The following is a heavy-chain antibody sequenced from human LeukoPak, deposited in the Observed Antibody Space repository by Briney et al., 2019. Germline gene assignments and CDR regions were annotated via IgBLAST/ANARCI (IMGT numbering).Heavy chain of an antibody. CDR3: ARDPPPDRAGLDY. D-gene: IGHD2-2*01. CDR2: INTNTGNP. V-gene: IGHV7-4-1*02. Sequence: ASVNVSCKASGYTFTSYGISWVRQAPGQGLEWMGWINTNTGNPTYAQGFTGRFVFSLDTSVSTAYLQISSLKAEDTAVYYCARDPPPDRAGLDYWGQGTLVTVSS. J-gene: IGHJ4*02. CDR1: GYTFTSYG.